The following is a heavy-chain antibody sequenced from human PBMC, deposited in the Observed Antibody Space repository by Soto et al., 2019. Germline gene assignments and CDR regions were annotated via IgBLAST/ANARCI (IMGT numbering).Heavy chain of an antibody. D-gene: IGHD3-10*01. V-gene: IGHV3-74*01. CDR3: ARGDRGGFDL. Sequence: SLWMHWVRQAPGKGLVWVSRVRSDGTTTTYADSVKGRFTISRDNARNTVSLQMSSLRAEDTAIYYCARGDRGGFDLWGHGTVVTV. J-gene: IGHJ3*01. CDR1: SLW. CDR2: VRSDGTTT.